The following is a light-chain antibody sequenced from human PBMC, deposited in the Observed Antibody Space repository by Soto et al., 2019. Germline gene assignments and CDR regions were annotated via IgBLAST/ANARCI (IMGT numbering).Light chain of an antibody. CDR1: EDISTW. Sequence: DIQMTQSPSSVSASVGDRVTITCRSSEDISTWLAWYQQKPGKAPKLLIYAASSLQSGVPSRFSGSGSGTDCTLTISSLQPEDFVIYYCQHADSFPLITFGQGTRLDIK. V-gene: IGKV1-12*01. CDR3: QHADSFPLIT. CDR2: AAS. J-gene: IGKJ5*01.